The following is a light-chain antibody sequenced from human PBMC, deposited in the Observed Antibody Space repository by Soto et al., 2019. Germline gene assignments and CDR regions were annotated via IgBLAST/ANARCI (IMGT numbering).Light chain of an antibody. J-gene: IGLJ3*02. Sequence: QSALTQPASVSGSPGQSITISCTGTNSDIGAYNYVSWYQHHPGKAPKLMIYEVTHRPSGVSDRFSGPKSGNTASLTISGLQAEDEADYYCSSYTGSNTWVFGGGTKLTVL. CDR2: EVT. CDR1: NSDIGAYNY. V-gene: IGLV2-14*01. CDR3: SSYTGSNTWV.